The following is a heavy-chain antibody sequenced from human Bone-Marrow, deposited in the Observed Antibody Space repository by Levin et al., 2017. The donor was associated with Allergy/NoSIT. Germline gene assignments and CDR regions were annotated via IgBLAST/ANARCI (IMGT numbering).Heavy chain of an antibody. CDR1: GFTFSDYY. V-gene: IGHV3-11*03. J-gene: IGHJ4*02. Sequence: GESLKISCAASGFTFSDYYMSWIRQAPGKGLEWISYIITSGTHTSYADSVKGRFTISRDNANNLVFLQMNSLRAEDTAVYYCASRYSSGTYYQGNNYWGQGTLVTVSS. CDR3: ASRYSSGTYYQGNNY. D-gene: IGHD3-10*01. CDR2: IITSGTHT.